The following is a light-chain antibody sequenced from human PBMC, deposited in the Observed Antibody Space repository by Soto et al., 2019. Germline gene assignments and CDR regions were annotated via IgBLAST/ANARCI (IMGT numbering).Light chain of an antibody. J-gene: IGKJ4*01. CDR3: QQYNSYSPLT. Sequence: DIQMTQSPXTXXASVXXXXXXXXRXXXXXSSWLAWYQQKPGKAPKLLIYKASSLESGVPSRFSGSGSGTEFTLTISSLQPDDFATYYCQQYNSYSPLTFGGGTKVEIK. CDR1: XXXSSW. CDR2: KAS. V-gene: IGKV1-5*03.